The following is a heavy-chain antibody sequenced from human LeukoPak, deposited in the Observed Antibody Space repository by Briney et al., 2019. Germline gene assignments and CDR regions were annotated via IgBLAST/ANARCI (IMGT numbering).Heavy chain of an antibody. D-gene: IGHD3-9*01. CDR2: IYWNDDK. CDR1: GFSLSTRGVG. J-gene: IGHJ4*02. V-gene: IGHV2-5*01. CDR3: AHTPDYDILTGYSPHFDY. Sequence: SGPTLVKPTQTLTLTCTFSGFSLSTRGVGVGWIRQPPGKALEWLALIYWNDDKRYSPSLKSRLTITKDTSKNQVVLTMTNMDPVDTATYYCAHTPDYDILTGYSPHFDYWGQGTLVTVSS.